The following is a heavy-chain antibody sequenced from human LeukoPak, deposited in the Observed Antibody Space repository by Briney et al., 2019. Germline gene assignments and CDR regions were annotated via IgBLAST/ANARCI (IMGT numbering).Heavy chain of an antibody. CDR3: ARVRYGYDFAPYYMDV. V-gene: IGHV1-69*05. J-gene: IGHJ6*03. CDR1: GGTFSSYA. Sequence: SVKVSCKASGGTFSSYAISWVRQAPGQGLERMGRIIPIFGTANYAQKFQGRVTITTDESTSTAYMELSSLRSEDTAVYYCARVRYGYDFAPYYMDVWGKGTTVTVSS. D-gene: IGHD5-12*01. CDR2: IIPIFGTA.